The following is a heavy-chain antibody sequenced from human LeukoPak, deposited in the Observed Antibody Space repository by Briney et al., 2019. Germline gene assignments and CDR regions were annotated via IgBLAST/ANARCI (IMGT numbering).Heavy chain of an antibody. Sequence: ASVKVSCKASGYTFTSYDINWVRQATGQGLEWMGWMNPNSGNTGYAQKFQGRVTMTRNTSISTAYMELSSLRSEDTAVYYCARSLSDYDSSGYYPPPYYYGMDVWGQGTTVTVSS. CDR2: MNPNSGNT. D-gene: IGHD3-22*01. CDR1: GYTFTSYD. J-gene: IGHJ6*02. V-gene: IGHV1-8*01. CDR3: ARSLSDYDSSGYYPPPYYYGMDV.